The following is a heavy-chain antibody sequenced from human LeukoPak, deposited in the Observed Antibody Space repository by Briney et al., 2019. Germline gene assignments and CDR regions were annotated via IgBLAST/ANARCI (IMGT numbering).Heavy chain of an antibody. D-gene: IGHD7-27*01. CDR3: ARGPHYALGIYFDY. J-gene: IGHJ4*02. CDR1: GDSISSGSYY. CDR2: IYTSGST. V-gene: IGHV4-61*02. Sequence: SQTLSLTCTVSGDSISSGSYYWSWIRQPAGKGLEWIGRIYTSGSTNYHPSLKSRVTISVDTSKNQFSLKLSSVTAADTAVYYCARGPHYALGIYFDYWGQGTLVTVSS.